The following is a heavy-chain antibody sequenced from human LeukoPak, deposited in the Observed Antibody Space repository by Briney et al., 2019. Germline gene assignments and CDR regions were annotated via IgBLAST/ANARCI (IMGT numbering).Heavy chain of an antibody. CDR1: GFTFSDYY. CDR3: ARDLYDNNRVQDY. D-gene: IGHD1-14*01. V-gene: IGHV3-11*05. J-gene: IGHJ4*02. Sequence: GGSLRLSCAASGFTFSDYYMTWIRQAPGKGLEWVSDISTSSTNTKYADSVKGRFTISRDNAKNSLYLQMNSPRAEDTAVYYCARDLYDNNRVQDYCGQRTLVTVSS. CDR2: ISTSSTNT.